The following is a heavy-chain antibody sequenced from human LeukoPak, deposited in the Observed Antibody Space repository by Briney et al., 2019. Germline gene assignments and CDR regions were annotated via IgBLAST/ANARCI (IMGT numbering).Heavy chain of an antibody. J-gene: IGHJ4*02. CDR2: INQDGSEQ. CDR3: ARYRLVWLPVPAFEY. CDR1: GFSFSYQG. Sequence: GGSLRLSCAGSGFSFSYQGMTWVRQAPGKGLEWVASINQDGSEQYYVDSVKGRFTISRDNAKNSLYLQMSSLRAEDTAVYYCARYRLVWLPVPAFEYWGQGTLVTVSS. V-gene: IGHV3-7*01. D-gene: IGHD5-24*01.